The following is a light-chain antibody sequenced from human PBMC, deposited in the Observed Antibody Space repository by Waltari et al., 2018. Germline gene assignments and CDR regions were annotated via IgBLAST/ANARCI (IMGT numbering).Light chain of an antibody. V-gene: IGLV2-14*01. CDR2: EVS. J-gene: IGLJ2*01. Sequence: QSALTQPASVSGSPGQSITISCTGTSSDIGAYHYVSWYQQFPGKAPKRIIYEVSKRPSGVSNRFSGSKSGDSASLTISGLQVDDEAHYHCASYTSGSTHVAFGGGTQVTVL. CDR1: SSDIGAYHY. CDR3: ASYTSGSTHVA.